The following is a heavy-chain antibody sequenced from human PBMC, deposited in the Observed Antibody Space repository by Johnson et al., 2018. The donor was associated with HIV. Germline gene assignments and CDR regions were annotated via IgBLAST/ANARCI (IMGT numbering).Heavy chain of an antibody. Sequence: QVQLVESGGGVVQPGRSLRLSCAASGFTFSSYAMHWVRQAPGKGLEWVAVISYDGSNKYYADSVKARLTNSRDNSKNTLYLQMNSLSAGDTAVYYGARGPGYCSGDTCSDTHDICDAFDIWGQGTMVTVSS. CDR1: GFTFSSYA. V-gene: IGHV3-30*14. D-gene: IGHD2-15*01. CDR3: ARGPGYCSGDTCSDTHDICDAFDI. CDR2: ISYDGSNK. J-gene: IGHJ3*02.